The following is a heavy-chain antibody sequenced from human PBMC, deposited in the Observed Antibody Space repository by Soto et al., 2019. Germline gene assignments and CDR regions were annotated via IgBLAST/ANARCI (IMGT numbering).Heavy chain of an antibody. V-gene: IGHV4-59*01. CDR3: ACLRGKRGSTIDY. D-gene: IGHD2-15*01. Sequence: PSEPLSLTCIISGDSTSSYYWSWIRHSPGKGLEWIGYISYSGNTNYNPSLKSRVTISVDTSKDQLSLKVTSVTAADTAMYYCACLRGKRGSTIDYWGQGTQVTVSS. CDR1: GDSTSSYY. CDR2: ISYSGNT. J-gene: IGHJ4*02.